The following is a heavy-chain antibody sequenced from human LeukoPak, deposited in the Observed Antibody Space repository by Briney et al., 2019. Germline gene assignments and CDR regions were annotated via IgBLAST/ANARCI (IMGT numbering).Heavy chain of an antibody. Sequence: GASVKVSCTASGYTFIAYDINWVRQAPGQGLEWMGWINPNSGGTKNAQTLQGRVTITRDTSISTAYMEVNRLGADDTAVYFCGRRYRCTWYAFALWGQGPLVPVS. V-gene: IGHV1-2*02. CDR3: GRRYRCTWYAFAL. CDR2: INPNSGGT. D-gene: IGHD6-13*01. J-gene: IGHJ4*02. CDR1: GYTFIAYD.